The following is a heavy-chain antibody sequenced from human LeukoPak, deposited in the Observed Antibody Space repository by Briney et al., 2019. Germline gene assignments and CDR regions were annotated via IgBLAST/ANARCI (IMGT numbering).Heavy chain of an antibody. CDR3: AREWSTFDY. CDR1: GLTFTDFA. J-gene: IGHJ4*02. Sequence: GGSLRLSCTASGLTFTDFAMNWVRQAPGKGLEWVSYISSSGSTIYYADSVKGRFTSSRDNAKNSLYLQMNSLRAEDTAVYYCAREWSTFDYWGQGALVTVSS. V-gene: IGHV3-48*03. CDR2: ISSSGSTI. D-gene: IGHD2-15*01.